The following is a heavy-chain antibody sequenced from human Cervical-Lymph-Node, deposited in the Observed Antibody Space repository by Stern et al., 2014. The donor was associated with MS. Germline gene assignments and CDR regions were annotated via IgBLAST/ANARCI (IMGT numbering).Heavy chain of an antibody. CDR3: TRDIAGAAGY. CDR2: IDTDGTVT. D-gene: IGHD6-13*01. V-gene: IGHV3-74*01. J-gene: IGHJ4*02. CDR1: GYRFSNYW. Sequence: VQLVQSGGGSVQPGGSLRLSCAASGYRFSNYWMHWVRQVPGKGLIWVSRIDTDGTVTSYADSVKGRFTISRDNAKNMLYLQMNSLRAEDTGLYYCTRDIAGAAGYWGQGALVTVSS.